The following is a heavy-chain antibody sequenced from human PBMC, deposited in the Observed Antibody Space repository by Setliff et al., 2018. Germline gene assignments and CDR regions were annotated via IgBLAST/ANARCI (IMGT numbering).Heavy chain of an antibody. J-gene: IGHJ2*01. CDR2: INQSGRT. V-gene: IGHV4-34*01. Sequence: PSETLSLTCAVYGGSFSGYQWHWIRKPPGKGLEWIGEINQSGRTNYNPSLKSRVSISVEQSKNQFSLKLTSVTAADTAVYYCARAQVVFAISAPVLYFEVWGRGTQVTVSS. D-gene: IGHD2-21*01. CDR3: ARAQVVFAISAPVLYFEV. CDR1: GGSFSGYQ.